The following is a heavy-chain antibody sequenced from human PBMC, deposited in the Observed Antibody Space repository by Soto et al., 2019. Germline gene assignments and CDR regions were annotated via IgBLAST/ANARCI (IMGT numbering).Heavy chain of an antibody. CDR2: ISGSGGTI. D-gene: IGHD6-19*01. V-gene: IGHV3-48*02. CDR1: GFTLSSYS. J-gene: IGHJ4*02. CDR3: ARETGLRSSGWSYDFDF. Sequence: EVQLVESGGGLVQPGGSLRLSSAASGFTLSSYSMHWVRQAPGKGLEWVSYISGSGGTIYYADSVKGRFTISRDYAKNSLSVQMNSLRDEDTAVYFCARETGLRSSGWSYDFDFWGQGTLVTVSS.